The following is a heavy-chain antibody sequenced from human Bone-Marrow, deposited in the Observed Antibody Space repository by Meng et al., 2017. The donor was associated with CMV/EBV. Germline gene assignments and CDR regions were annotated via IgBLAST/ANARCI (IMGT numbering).Heavy chain of an antibody. D-gene: IGHD1-26*01. CDR2: ISAYNGNT. CDR1: GYTFTGYY. CDR3: ARRGSYSGPYGMDV. V-gene: IGHV1-18*04. Sequence: ASVKVSCKASGYTFTGYYMHWVRQAPGQGLEWMGWISAYNGNTNYAQKLQGRVTMTTDTSTSTAYMELRSLRSDDTAVYYCARRGSYSGPYGMDVWGQGTTVTVSS. J-gene: IGHJ6*02.